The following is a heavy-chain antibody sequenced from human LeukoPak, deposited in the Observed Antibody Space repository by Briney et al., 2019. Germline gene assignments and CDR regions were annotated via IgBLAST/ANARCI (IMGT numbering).Heavy chain of an antibody. CDR1: GFTFSSYA. V-gene: IGHV3-23*01. CDR2: IFGSGGSA. J-gene: IGHJ4*02. CDR3: AKTTTGYSSGRYPGWPVDY. D-gene: IGHD6-19*01. Sequence: GGSLRLSCAASGFTFSSYAMYWVRQAPGKGLEWVSGIFGSGGSAHYADSVKGRFTISRDNSKNTVHLQMNSLRAEDTAVYYCAKTTTGYSSGRYPGWPVDYWGQGTLVTVSS.